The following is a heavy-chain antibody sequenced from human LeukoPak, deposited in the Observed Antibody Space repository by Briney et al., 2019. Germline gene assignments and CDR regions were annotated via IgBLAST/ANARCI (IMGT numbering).Heavy chain of an antibody. CDR3: ASTLEWSDY. CDR2: ISSSGGST. Sequence: GGSLRLSCAASGFTFTNYAMRWVRQITGKGLEWVAGISSSGGSTFYADSVKGRFTISGDNAKNSLYLQMNSLRAEDTAVYYCASTLEWSDYWGQGTLVTVSS. V-gene: IGHV3-23*01. J-gene: IGHJ4*02. D-gene: IGHD3-3*01. CDR1: GFTFTNYA.